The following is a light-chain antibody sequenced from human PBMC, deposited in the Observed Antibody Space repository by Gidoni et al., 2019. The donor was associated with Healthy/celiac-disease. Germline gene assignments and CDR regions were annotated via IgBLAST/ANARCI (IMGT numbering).Light chain of an antibody. V-gene: IGLV1-44*01. CDR3: AAWDDSLNGRV. CDR1: SANIGSNT. CDR2: SNN. Sequence: QSVLTQPPSASGTHGQRVTISWSGSSANIGSNTVNWYQQLPGTAPKLLSYSNNQRPSGVPDRFSGSKSGTSASLAISGLQSEDEADYYCAAWDDSLNGRVFGGGTKLTVL. J-gene: IGLJ3*02.